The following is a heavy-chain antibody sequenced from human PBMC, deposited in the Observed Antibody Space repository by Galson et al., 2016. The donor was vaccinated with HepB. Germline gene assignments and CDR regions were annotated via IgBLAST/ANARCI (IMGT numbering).Heavy chain of an antibody. Sequence: SLRLSCAVSGFSVSHHYMTWVRQAPGKGLEWVSVIYYDGSTYYSDSVKDPFTISRDTSTNTSYPQMNTLRDDDTAIYYCARDFRDGYARCLHTWGQGTLVSVSS. J-gene: IGHJ1*01. CDR3: ARDFRDGYARCLHT. CDR1: GFSVSHHY. D-gene: IGHD5-24*01. V-gene: IGHV3-53*01. CDR2: IYYDGST.